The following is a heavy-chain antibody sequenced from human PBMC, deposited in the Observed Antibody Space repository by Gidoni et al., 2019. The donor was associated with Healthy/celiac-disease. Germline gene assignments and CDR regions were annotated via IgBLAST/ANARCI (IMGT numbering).Heavy chain of an antibody. CDR1: GFTFSSYS. CDR2: ISSSSSTI. D-gene: IGHD6-6*01. V-gene: IGHV3-48*02. J-gene: IGHJ4*02. CDR3: AAPDEPYSSSSDALFC. Sequence: EVQLVESGGGLVQPGGSLRLSCAASGFTFSSYSMNWVRPAPGKGLEWVSYISSSSSTIYYADSVKGRFTISRDNAKNSLYLQMNSLRDEDTAVYYCAAPDEPYSSSSDALFCWGQGTLVTVSS.